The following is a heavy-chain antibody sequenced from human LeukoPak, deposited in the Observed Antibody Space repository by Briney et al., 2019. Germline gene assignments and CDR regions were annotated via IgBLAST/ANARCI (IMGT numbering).Heavy chain of an antibody. J-gene: IGHJ3*02. Sequence: SETLSLTCTVSGGSSSSYYWNWIRQPPGKGLEWIGFIYNSGSTDYNPSLKSRVTISVDTSKNQFSLKLSSVTAADTAVYYCARTNAFDIWGQGTMVTVSS. CDR1: GGSSSSYY. V-gene: IGHV4-59*01. CDR2: IYNSGST. CDR3: ARTNAFDI.